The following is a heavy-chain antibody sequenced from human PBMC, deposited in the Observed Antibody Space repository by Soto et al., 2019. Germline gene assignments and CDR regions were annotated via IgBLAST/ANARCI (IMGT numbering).Heavy chain of an antibody. CDR1: GGSINNDNYY. V-gene: IGHV4-39*01. J-gene: IGHJ5*02. D-gene: IGHD3-3*01. Sequence: QLQLQESGPGLVKPSETLSLTCTVSGGSINNDNYYWGWIRKTPGKGLEGIGIIFYNGFTYYSPSLKSRVTISVDTSKNQFSLKLTSVTAADTAVYYWARQDDLWSGSGWFDPWGQGTLVTVSS. CDR3: ARQDDLWSGSGWFDP. CDR2: IFYNGFT.